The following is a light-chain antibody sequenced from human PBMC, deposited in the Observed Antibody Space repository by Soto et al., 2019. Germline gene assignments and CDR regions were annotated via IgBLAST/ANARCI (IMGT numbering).Light chain of an antibody. Sequence: EIVLTQSPGTLSLSPGERATLSCRASQSVSSSYLAWYQQKPGKAPRLLIYGASSRATGIPDRFSGSGSGTDFTLTISRLEPEDFAVYYFQQYGSSPFTFGPGTKVDIK. CDR2: GAS. CDR3: QQYGSSPFT. J-gene: IGKJ3*01. CDR1: QSVSSSY. V-gene: IGKV3-20*01.